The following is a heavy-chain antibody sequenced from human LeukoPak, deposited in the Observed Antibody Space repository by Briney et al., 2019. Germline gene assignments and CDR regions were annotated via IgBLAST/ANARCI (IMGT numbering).Heavy chain of an antibody. Sequence: SETLSLTCAVYGGSFSGYYWSWIRQPPGKGLEWIGEINHSGSTNYNPSLKSRVTISVDTSKNQFSLKLSSVTPEDTAVYYCARTGDLGPDYWGQGTLVTVSS. J-gene: IGHJ4*02. V-gene: IGHV4-34*01. D-gene: IGHD1-26*01. CDR2: INHSGST. CDR1: GGSFSGYY. CDR3: ARTGDLGPDY.